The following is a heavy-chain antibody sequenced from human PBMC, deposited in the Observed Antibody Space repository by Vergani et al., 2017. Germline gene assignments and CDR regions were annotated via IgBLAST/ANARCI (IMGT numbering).Heavy chain of an antibody. CDR3: AREFFPSVFDF. CDR1: GDSGNRHIYY. Sequence: QVQLQESGPGLVKPSQTLSLTCTVSGDSGNRHIYYWTWIRQPAGKGLEWIGRIHAGGSTNSNPSLKRRVTMSVDMSSDQFSLNLTSVTAADTAVYYCAREFFPSVFDFWGQGILVTVSS. CDR2: IHAGGST. J-gene: IGHJ4*02. D-gene: IGHD3-3*01. V-gene: IGHV4-61*02.